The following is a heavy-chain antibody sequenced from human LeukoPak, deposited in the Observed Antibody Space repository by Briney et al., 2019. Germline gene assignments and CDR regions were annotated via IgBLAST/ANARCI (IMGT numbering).Heavy chain of an antibody. D-gene: IGHD6-13*01. CDR3: ARDRYSSSWYGSHDAFDI. V-gene: IGHV6-1*01. Sequence: SQTLSLTCAISGDSVSSNSAAWNWIRQSPSRGLEWLGRTYYRSKWYNDYAVSVKSRITINPDTSKNQFSLQLNSVTPEDTAVYYCARDRYSSSWYGSHDAFDIWGQGTMVTVSS. J-gene: IGHJ3*02. CDR1: GDSVSSNSAA. CDR2: TYYRSKWYN.